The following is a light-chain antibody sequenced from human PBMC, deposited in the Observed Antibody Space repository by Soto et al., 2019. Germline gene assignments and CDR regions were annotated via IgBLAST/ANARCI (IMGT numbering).Light chain of an antibody. Sequence: DIQMTQSPSSVSASVGDRVTITCRASHVISSWLAWYQQKPGKAPKLLIYAASRLQSGVPSRFSGSESGADFSLTISSLQPEDVATYSCQQTNDFPYTFGQGTKLEIK. J-gene: IGKJ2*01. CDR1: HVISSW. CDR2: AAS. CDR3: QQTNDFPYT. V-gene: IGKV1-12*01.